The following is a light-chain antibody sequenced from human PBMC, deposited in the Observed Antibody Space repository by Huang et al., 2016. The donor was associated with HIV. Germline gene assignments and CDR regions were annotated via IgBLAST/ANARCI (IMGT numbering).Light chain of an antibody. CDR1: QSLLHSTGYNY. V-gene: IGKV2-28*01. Sequence: IVMTQSPLSLPVPPGEPASISCRSSQSLLHSTGYNYLDWYLQKPGQSPQLLIYLGSNRASRGPDRFSGSGSGTDFTLKISRVEAEDVGVYYCMQALQTITFGPGTKVDIK. CDR2: LGS. J-gene: IGKJ3*01. CDR3: MQALQTIT.